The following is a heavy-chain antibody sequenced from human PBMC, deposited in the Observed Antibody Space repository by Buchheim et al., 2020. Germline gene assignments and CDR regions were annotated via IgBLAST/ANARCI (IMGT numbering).Heavy chain of an antibody. D-gene: IGHD5-18*01. CDR3: ARVAGPIQLWLRVRYYFDY. Sequence: EVQLVESGGGLVQPGGSLRLSCAASGFTFSSYEMNWVRQAPGKGLEWGSYISSSGSTIYYADSVKGRFTISRDKAKNSLYLQMNSLRAEDTAVYYCARVAGPIQLWLRVRYYFDYWGQGTL. CDR1: GFTFSSYE. J-gene: IGHJ4*02. V-gene: IGHV3-48*03. CDR2: ISSSGSTI.